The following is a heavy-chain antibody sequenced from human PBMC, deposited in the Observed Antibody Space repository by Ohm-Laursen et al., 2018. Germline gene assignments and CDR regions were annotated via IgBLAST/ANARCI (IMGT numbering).Heavy chain of an antibody. J-gene: IGHJ4*02. D-gene: IGHD3-22*01. Sequence: SETLSLTCAVYGGSFSGYYWSWIRQPPGKGLEWIGEINHSGSTNYNPSLKSRVTISVDTSKNQFSLKLSSVTAADTAVYYCARYYYDSSGYYYGLDYWGQGTLVTVSS. CDR1: GGSFSGYY. CDR3: ARYYYDSSGYYYGLDY. CDR2: INHSGST. V-gene: IGHV4-34*01.